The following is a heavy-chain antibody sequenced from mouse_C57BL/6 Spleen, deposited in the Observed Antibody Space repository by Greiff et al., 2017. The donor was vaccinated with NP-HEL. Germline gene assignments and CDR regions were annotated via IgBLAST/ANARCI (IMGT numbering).Heavy chain of an antibody. D-gene: IGHD2-1*01. CDR2: INPNNGGT. J-gene: IGHJ2*01. V-gene: IGHV1-26*01. Sequence: EVQLQQSGPELVKPGASVKISCKASGYTFTDYYMNWVKQSHGKSLEWIGDINPNNGGTSYNQKFKGKATLTVDKSSSTAYMELRSLTSEDSAVYYWARKGIYYGNCVDYWGQGTTLTVSS. CDR1: GYTFTDYY. CDR3: ARKGIYYGNCVDY.